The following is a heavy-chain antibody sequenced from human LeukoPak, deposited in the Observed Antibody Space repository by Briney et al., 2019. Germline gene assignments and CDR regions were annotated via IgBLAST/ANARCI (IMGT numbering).Heavy chain of an antibody. Sequence: GGSLRLSCAASGFTFSSYAMSWVRQAPGKGLEWVSAISGSGGSTYYADSVKGRFTISRDNSKNTLYLQMNSLRAEDTAVYYCAKVTTVPPGDAEGFDYWGQGTLVTVSS. D-gene: IGHD4-17*01. J-gene: IGHJ4*02. V-gene: IGHV3-23*01. CDR3: AKVTTVPPGDAEGFDY. CDR2: ISGSGGST. CDR1: GFTFSSYA.